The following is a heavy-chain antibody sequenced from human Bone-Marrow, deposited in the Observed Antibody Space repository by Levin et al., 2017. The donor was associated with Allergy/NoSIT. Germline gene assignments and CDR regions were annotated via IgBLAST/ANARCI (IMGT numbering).Heavy chain of an antibody. V-gene: IGHV1-69*13. D-gene: IGHD4-17*01. CDR3: ARDTEDYGDPLNYYYGMDV. J-gene: IGHJ6*02. CDR2: IIPIFGTA. Sequence: SVKVSCKASGGTFSSYAISWVRQAPGQGLEWMGGIIPIFGTANYAQKFQGRVTITADESTSTAYMELSSLRSEDTAVYYCARDTEDYGDPLNYYYGMDVWGQGTTVTVSS. CDR1: GGTFSSYA.